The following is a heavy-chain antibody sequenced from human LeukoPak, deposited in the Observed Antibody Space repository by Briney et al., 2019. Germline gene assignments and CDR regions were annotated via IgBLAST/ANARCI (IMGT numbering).Heavy chain of an antibody. Sequence: SVKVSCKASGGTSSSYAISWVRQAPGQGLEWMGGIIPIFGTANYAQKFQGRVTITADESTSTAYMELSSLRSEDTAVYYCARGQAYYYDSSGYYYWGQGTLVTVSS. CDR3: ARGQAYYYDSSGYYY. D-gene: IGHD3-22*01. CDR2: IIPIFGTA. V-gene: IGHV1-69*01. CDR1: GGTSSSYA. J-gene: IGHJ4*02.